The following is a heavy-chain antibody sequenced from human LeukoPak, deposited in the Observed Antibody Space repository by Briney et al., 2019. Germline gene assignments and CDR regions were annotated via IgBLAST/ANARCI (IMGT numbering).Heavy chain of an antibody. D-gene: IGHD4-17*01. V-gene: IGHV4-34*01. Sequence: SETLSLTCAVYGGSFSGYYWNWIRQPPGKGLEWIGEINHSGNTNYNPSLKSRVTMSTDTSKNQFSLRLSSVTAADTAVYYCARGRGDYGDYVYFQHWGQGTLVTVSS. J-gene: IGHJ1*01. CDR1: GGSFSGYY. CDR3: ARGRGDYGDYVYFQH. CDR2: INHSGNT.